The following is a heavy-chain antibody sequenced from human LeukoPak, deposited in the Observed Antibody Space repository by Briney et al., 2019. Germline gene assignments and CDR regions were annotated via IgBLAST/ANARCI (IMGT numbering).Heavy chain of an antibody. J-gene: IGHJ3*02. V-gene: IGHV1-18*04. Sequence: SVKVSCKASGYTFADYYIHWVRQAPGQGLEWMGWISAYNGNTNYAQKLQGRVTMTTDTSTSTAYMELRSLRSDDTAVYYCARCYVDTAMVTINDAFDIWGQGTMVTVSS. D-gene: IGHD5-18*01. CDR1: GYTFADYY. CDR2: ISAYNGNT. CDR3: ARCYVDTAMVTINDAFDI.